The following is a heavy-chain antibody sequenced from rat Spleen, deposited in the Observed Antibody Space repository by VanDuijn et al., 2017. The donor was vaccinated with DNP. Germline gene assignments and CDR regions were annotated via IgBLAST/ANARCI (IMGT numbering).Heavy chain of an antibody. CDR3: ARHVLPLRVWDY. Sequence: EVQLVESGGDLVQPGKSLKLSCVVSGFTFSNYAMAWVRRTPSKGLEWVATISPGGTSIYYRDSVKGRFTISRDNAKSTLYLQMNSLRSEDMATYYCARHVLPLRVWDYWGQGVMVTVSS. CDR1: GFTFSNYA. D-gene: IGHD1-4*01. CDR2: ISPGGTSI. V-gene: IGHV5-25*01. J-gene: IGHJ2*01.